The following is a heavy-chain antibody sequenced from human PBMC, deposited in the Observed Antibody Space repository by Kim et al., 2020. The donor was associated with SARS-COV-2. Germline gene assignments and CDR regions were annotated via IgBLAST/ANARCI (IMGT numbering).Heavy chain of an antibody. J-gene: IGHJ4*02. D-gene: IGHD6-19*01. CDR1: GFTFSSYS. Sequence: GGSLRLSCAASGFTFSSYSMNWVRQAPGKGLEWVSSISSSSSYIYYADSVKGRFTISRDNAKNSLYLQMNSLRAEDTAVYYCARDPYSSGWYGGGDYWGQGTLVTVSS. CDR2: ISSSSSYI. V-gene: IGHV3-21*01. CDR3: ARDPYSSGWYGGGDY.